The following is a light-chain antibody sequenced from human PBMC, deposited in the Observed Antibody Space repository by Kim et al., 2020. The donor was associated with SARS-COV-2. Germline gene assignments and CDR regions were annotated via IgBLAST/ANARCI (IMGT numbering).Light chain of an antibody. J-gene: IGKJ4*01. Sequence: STGERATLSCRASQSVSSSYLAWYQQKPGQAPRLLIYGASSRATGIPDRFSGSGSGTDFTLTISRLEPEDFAVYYCQQYGSSPLLSFGGGTKVEI. V-gene: IGKV3-20*01. CDR1: QSVSSSY. CDR3: QQYGSSPLLS. CDR2: GAS.